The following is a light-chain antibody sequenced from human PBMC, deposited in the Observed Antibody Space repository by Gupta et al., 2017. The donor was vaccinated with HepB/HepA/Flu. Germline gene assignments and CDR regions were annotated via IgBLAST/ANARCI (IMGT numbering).Light chain of an antibody. V-gene: IGLV1-47*01. Sequence: SVLPQPVSPPRTPRQRVTILCSGSSSNIGKNYVFWYQHRPGPAPNLLIYRNNQRPSGVSDRFSGSKSDTSAALPISGLRADDEAHYYCAAWDDNRSGWVFGGGTKLSVL. CDR1: SSNIGKNY. J-gene: IGLJ3*02. CDR3: AAWDDNRSGWV. CDR2: RNN.